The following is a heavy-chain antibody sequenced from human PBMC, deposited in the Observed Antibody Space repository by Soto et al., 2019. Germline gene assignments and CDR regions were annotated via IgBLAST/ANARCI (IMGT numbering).Heavy chain of an antibody. D-gene: IGHD3-3*01. CDR1: GGSFSGYY. Sequence: PAETLSLTCAVYGGSFSGYYWSWIRQPPGKGLEWIGEINHSGSTNYNPSLKSRVTISVDTSKNQFSLKLSSVTAADTAVYYCATGLKRFLDRAPIYYYYGMDVWGQGTTVTVSS. V-gene: IGHV4-34*01. CDR3: ATGLKRFLDRAPIYYYYGMDV. J-gene: IGHJ6*02. CDR2: INHSGST.